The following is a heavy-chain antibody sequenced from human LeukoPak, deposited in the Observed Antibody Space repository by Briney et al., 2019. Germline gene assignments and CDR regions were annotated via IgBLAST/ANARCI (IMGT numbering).Heavy chain of an antibody. V-gene: IGHV1-46*01. J-gene: IGHJ3*02. D-gene: IGHD6-19*01. Sequence: ASVKVSCKASGYIFTKYYIHWVRRAPGQGLGWMGRINPNSGTTSYPQKFQGRVTMTRDTSTTTVYLELSRLRSEDTSVYYCARDRAFAGTKEDAFDNWGQGTMVTVSS. CDR2: INPNSGTT. CDR3: ARDRAFAGTKEDAFDN. CDR1: GYIFTKYY.